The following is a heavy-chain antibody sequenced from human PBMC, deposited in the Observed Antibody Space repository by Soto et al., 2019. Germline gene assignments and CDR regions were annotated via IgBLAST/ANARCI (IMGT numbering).Heavy chain of an antibody. CDR1: GGTFGSYA. J-gene: IGHJ4*02. CDR2: IIPFYGSV. D-gene: IGHD3-10*01. CDR3: ALESDYYGSGSYPT. V-gene: IGHV1-69*01. Sequence: QVHLVQSGAEVKKPGSSVKVSCKASGGTFGSYALGWVRQAPGQGLESMGGIIPFYGSVTYTERFQGRVTITADEATSTAYMELSRLKSEDTAVYYCALESDYYGSGSYPTWGQGTPVTVSS.